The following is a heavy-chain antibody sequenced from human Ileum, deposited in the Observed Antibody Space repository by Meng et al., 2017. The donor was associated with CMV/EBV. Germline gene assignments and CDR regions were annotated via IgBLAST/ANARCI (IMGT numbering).Heavy chain of an antibody. V-gene: IGHV4-34*01. CDR1: VVSLRGYC. CDR2: INHSERR. Sequence: CGVSVVSLRGYCWRCVREPPGKGLEWIGEINHSERRNYKPSLKSRVTISVDTSKNQFSLKLSSVTAADTAVYYCERGYSGSYMWVYWGQGTLVTVSS. CDR3: ERGYSGSYMWVY. D-gene: IGHD1-26*01. J-gene: IGHJ4*02.